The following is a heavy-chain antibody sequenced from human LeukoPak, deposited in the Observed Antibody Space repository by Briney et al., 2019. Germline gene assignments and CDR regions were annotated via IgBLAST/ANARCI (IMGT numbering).Heavy chain of an antibody. V-gene: IGHV1-69*01. J-gene: IGHJ4*02. CDR1: GGTFSSYA. CDR2: IIPIFGTA. D-gene: IGHD3-22*01. Sequence: SVKVSCKASGGTFSSYAISWVRQAPGQGLEWMGGIIPIFGTANYAQKFQGRVTITADESTSTAYMELSSLRSEDTAVYYCAREYYYDSSGYFDYWGQGTLVTVSS. CDR3: AREYYYDSSGYFDY.